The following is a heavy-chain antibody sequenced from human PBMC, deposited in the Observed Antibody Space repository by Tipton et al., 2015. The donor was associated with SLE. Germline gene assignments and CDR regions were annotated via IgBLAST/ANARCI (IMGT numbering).Heavy chain of an antibody. CDR3: ARARRTTSSHFDY. Sequence: TLSLTCTVSGGSISRIGYYWSWIRQHPGKGLEWIGYIYHTGSTYYNPSLESRLTISIDTSKNQFSLRLTSMTPADTALYNWARARRTTSSHFDYWGQGILVTVSS. D-gene: IGHD1-14*01. V-gene: IGHV4-31*03. CDR2: IYHTGST. J-gene: IGHJ4*02. CDR1: GGSISRIGYY.